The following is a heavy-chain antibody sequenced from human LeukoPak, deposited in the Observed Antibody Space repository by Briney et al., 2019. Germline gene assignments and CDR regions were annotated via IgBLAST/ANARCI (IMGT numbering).Heavy chain of an antibody. V-gene: IGHV3-53*01. CDR1: GFTVSSNY. CDR3: ARDGGTGTTGFDY. Sequence: GGSLRLSCAASGFTVSSNYMSWVRQAPGKGLEWVSVIYSGGSTYHADSVKGRFTISRDNSKNTLYLQMNSLRAEDTAVYYCARDGGTGTTGFDYWGQGTLVTVSS. CDR2: IYSGGST. D-gene: IGHD1-1*01. J-gene: IGHJ4*02.